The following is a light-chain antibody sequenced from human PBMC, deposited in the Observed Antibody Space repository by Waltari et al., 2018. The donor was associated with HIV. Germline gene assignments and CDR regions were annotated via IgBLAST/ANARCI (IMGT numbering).Light chain of an antibody. Sequence: QSVLTQPPSASGAPGQSVTISCSGSASNIGRGYVYWFQQLPGTAPKLLMYRNNRRPSGVPDRFAASESGTSASLAISGLRPDDEAEYYCAAWDVSVSGRGVIVGGGTKLTVL. CDR2: RNN. J-gene: IGLJ2*01. CDR3: AAWDVSVSGRGVI. CDR1: ASNIGRGY. V-gene: IGLV1-47*01.